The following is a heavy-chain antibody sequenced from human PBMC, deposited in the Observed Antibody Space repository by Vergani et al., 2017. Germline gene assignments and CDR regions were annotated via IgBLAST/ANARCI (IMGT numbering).Heavy chain of an antibody. CDR2: ISSSSSYT. Sequence: VQLVETGGGLIQPGGSLRLSCAASGFTFSDYYMSWIRQAPGKGLEWVSYISSSSSYTNYADSVKGRFTISRDNAKNSLYLQMNSLRAEDTAVYYCAKGSPLAIVVVPAAMGVDYWGQGTLVTVSS. V-gene: IGHV3-11*06. J-gene: IGHJ4*02. CDR3: AKGSPLAIVVVPAAMGVDY. D-gene: IGHD2-2*01. CDR1: GFTFSDYY.